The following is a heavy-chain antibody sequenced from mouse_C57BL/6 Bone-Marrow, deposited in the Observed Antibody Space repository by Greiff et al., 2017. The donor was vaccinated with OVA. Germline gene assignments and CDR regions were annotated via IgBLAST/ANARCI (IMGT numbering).Heavy chain of an antibody. Sequence: EVQLVESGGGLVQPGESLKLSCESNEYEFPSHDMSWVRKTPEKRLELVAAINSDGGSTYYPDTMARRFIISRDNTKKTLYLQMSSLRSEDTALYYCARHRYYYGSDWYFDVWGTGTTVTVSS. V-gene: IGHV5-2*01. CDR1: EYEFPSHD. J-gene: IGHJ1*03. CDR2: INSDGGST. D-gene: IGHD1-1*01. CDR3: ARHRYYYGSDWYFDV.